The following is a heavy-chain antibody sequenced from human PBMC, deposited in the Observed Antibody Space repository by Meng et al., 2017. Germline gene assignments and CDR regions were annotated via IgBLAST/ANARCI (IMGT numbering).Heavy chain of an antibody. CDR1: GGSISSSNG. V-gene: IGHV4-4*02. Sequence: RRESGQRLVKPSGTLSPTFAGSGGSISSSNGWSWVRQPPGKGLDWIGEIYHSGSTNYNPSLKSRVTISVDKSKNQFSLKLSSVTAADTAVYYCARDGRSWDWGQGTLVTVSS. J-gene: IGHJ4*02. CDR3: ARDGRSWD. CDR2: IYHSGST. D-gene: IGHD7-27*01.